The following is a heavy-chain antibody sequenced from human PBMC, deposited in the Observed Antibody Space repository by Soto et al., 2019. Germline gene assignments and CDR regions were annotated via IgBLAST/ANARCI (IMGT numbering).Heavy chain of an antibody. V-gene: IGHV2-5*02. J-gene: IGHJ4*02. CDR3: SHIVVADLEYHFDY. CDR2: IYWDDDK. Sequence: QITLKESGPTLVKPTQTLTLTCTFSGFSLSTTRVAVGWIRQPPGKDLEWLALIYWDDDKRYSPFLKSRLTITKHTAKNQVVLTTTNMDPVDTATYYSSHIVVADLEYHFDYWAQGTLVTVSS. CDR1: GFSLSTTRVA. D-gene: IGHD2-15*01.